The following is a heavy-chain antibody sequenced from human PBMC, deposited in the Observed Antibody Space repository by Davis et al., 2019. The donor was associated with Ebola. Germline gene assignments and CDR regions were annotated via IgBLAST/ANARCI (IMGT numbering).Heavy chain of an antibody. D-gene: IGHD3-22*01. Sequence: GESLKISCKDSGNSFTSHWIGWVRQMPGKGLDWMGIIYTGDSNTRYSPSFQGQVTISADKSITTAYLQWSGLKTSDTAMYYCARSPLVFYYDSSGSPHAFDIWGQGTMVTVSS. CDR1: GNSFTSHW. CDR2: IYTGDSNT. V-gene: IGHV5-51*01. J-gene: IGHJ3*02. CDR3: ARSPLVFYYDSSGSPHAFDI.